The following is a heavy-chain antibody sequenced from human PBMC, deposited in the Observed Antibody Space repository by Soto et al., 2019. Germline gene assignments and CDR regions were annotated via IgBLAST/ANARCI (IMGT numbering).Heavy chain of an antibody. Sequence: EVQGVESGGGLIQPGGSLRLSCVASGLIVSDNYMNWVRQAPGKGLEWVSIIYAGGSTYYAHSVKGRFTISRDHSKNTVYLQMNSLRVEDTAVSYCAKDAIFELITAGNPRMDVWGQGTTVTVSS. CDR2: IYAGGST. J-gene: IGHJ6*02. D-gene: IGHD3-3*02. V-gene: IGHV3-53*01. CDR3: AKDAIFELITAGNPRMDV. CDR1: GLIVSDNY.